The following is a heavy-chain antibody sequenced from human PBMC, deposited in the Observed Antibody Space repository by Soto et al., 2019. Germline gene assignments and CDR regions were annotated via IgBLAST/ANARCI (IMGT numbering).Heavy chain of an antibody. Sequence: GGSLRLSCAASGFTFSSYGMHWVRQAPGKGLEWVAVISYDGSNKYYADSVKGRFTISRDNSKKTLYLQMNSLRAEDTAVYFCVKSQYYYDSSGYYNQRAYGMDVRGQGTPFTVS. CDR1: GFTFSSYG. V-gene: IGHV3-30*18. J-gene: IGHJ6*02. CDR3: VKSQYYYDSSGYYNQRAYGMDV. CDR2: ISYDGSNK. D-gene: IGHD3-22*01.